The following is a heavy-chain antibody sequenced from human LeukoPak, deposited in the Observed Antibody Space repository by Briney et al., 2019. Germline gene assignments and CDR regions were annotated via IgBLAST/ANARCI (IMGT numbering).Heavy chain of an antibody. CDR2: SSGGRGTT. Sequence: PGGSLRLPCAASGCTFSSYAMSLVHQAPGKGLELISGSSGGRGTTYYADSVKGRFTISRDNSKNTLYLHMNSLRAEDTAVYFFKQKTAYDILTGHGMDYWGQGTLVTVSS. J-gene: IGHJ4*02. V-gene: IGHV3-23*01. CDR1: GCTFSSYA. D-gene: IGHD3-9*01. CDR3: KQKTAYDILTGHGMDY.